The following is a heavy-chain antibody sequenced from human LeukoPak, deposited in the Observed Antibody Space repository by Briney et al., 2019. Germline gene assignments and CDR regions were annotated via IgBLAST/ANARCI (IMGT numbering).Heavy chain of an antibody. Sequence: GGSLRLSCAASGFTFSSYSMNWVRQAPGKGLEWVSSISSSSSYIYYADSVKGRSTISRDNAKNSLYLQMNSLRAEDTAVYYCARDMYYYDSSGYYYLDYWGQGTLVTVSS. CDR2: ISSSSSYI. CDR1: GFTFSSYS. V-gene: IGHV3-21*01. J-gene: IGHJ4*02. CDR3: ARDMYYYDSSGYYYLDY. D-gene: IGHD3-22*01.